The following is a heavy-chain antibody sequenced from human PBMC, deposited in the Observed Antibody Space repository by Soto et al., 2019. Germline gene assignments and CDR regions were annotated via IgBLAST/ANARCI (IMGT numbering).Heavy chain of an antibody. V-gene: IGHV3-23*01. CDR1: GFTFSSYA. CDR2: ISGSDGST. Sequence: GGSLRLSCAASGFTFSSYAMSWVRQAPGKGLEWVSAISGSDGSTYYADSVKGRFTISRDNSKNTLYLQMNSLRAEDTAVYYCAKDLNYDFGSGLGGYYYYGMAVWGQGTTVTV. J-gene: IGHJ6*02. D-gene: IGHD3-3*01. CDR3: AKDLNYDFGSGLGGYYYYGMAV.